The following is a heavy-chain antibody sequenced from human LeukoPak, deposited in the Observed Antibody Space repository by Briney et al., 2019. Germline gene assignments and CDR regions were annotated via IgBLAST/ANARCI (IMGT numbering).Heavy chain of an antibody. CDR3: ASAADEDTAMVDAFDI. CDR1: GGSISSYY. J-gene: IGHJ3*02. V-gene: IGHV4-59*12. D-gene: IGHD5-18*01. CDR2: IYYSGST. Sequence: SETLSLTCTVSGGSISSYYWSWIRQPPGKGLEWIGYIYYSGSTNYNPSLKSRVTISVDTSKNQFSLKLSSVTAADTAVYYCASAADEDTAMVDAFDIWGQGTMVTVSS.